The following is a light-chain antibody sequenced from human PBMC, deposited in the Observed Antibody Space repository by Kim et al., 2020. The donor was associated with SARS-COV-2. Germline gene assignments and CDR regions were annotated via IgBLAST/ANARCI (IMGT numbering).Light chain of an antibody. Sequence: EIVLTQSPGTLSLSPGERATLSCRASQSVSSNYLAWYQQKPGQAPRLLIYDASSRATGIPDRFSGSGSGTVFTLTIRRPEPEDFAIYYCQQYATSPYTFGQGTKLEI. CDR2: DAS. V-gene: IGKV3-20*01. CDR3: QQYATSPYT. CDR1: QSVSSNY. J-gene: IGKJ2*01.